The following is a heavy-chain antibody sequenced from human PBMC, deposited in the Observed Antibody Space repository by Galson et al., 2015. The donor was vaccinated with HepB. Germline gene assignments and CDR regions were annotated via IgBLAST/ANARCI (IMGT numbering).Heavy chain of an antibody. Sequence: SLRLSCAASGFIFSSYWMSWVRQAPGKGLEWVAIINQDGSEKYYVDSVKGRFTISRDNAKNSLYLQMNSLRAEDTAVYYCARGIPNGGGGRFLEWLALAYYYGMDVWGQGATVTVSS. V-gene: IGHV3-7*03. J-gene: IGHJ6*02. CDR1: GFIFSSYW. CDR2: INQDGSEK. D-gene: IGHD3-3*01. CDR3: ARGIPNGGGGRFLEWLALAYYYGMDV.